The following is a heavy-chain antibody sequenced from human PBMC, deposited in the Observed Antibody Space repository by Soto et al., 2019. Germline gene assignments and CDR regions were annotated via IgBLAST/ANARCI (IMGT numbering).Heavy chain of an antibody. CDR2: ISYDGINE. CDR3: ARDRLRLGELSLIVDFDY. CDR1: GFTFTSYA. D-gene: IGHD3-16*02. V-gene: IGHV3-30*15. J-gene: IGHJ4*02. Sequence: QVQLVESGGSVVQPGRSLRLSCEASGFTFTSYAMHWVRQAPGKGLEWVAVISYDGINEYYADSVKGRFTISRDNSKNTLFLQMSSLRVEDTAVYYCARDRLRLGELSLIVDFDYWGQGTLVTVSS.